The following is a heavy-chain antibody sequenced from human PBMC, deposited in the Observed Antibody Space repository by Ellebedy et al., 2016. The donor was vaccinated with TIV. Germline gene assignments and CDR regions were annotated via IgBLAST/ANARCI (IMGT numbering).Heavy chain of an antibody. CDR1: VFTFSHYA. J-gene: IGHJ4*02. CDR3: AKEDYGGNFDD. Sequence: GGSLRLSXAASVFTFSHYAMTWVRQAPGKGLEWVSSISASGGSTFYADSVKGRFSFSRDNSKNTLHLLMNSLRAEDTAIYYCAKEDYGGNFDDWGQGTLVTVSS. CDR2: ISASGGST. D-gene: IGHD4-23*01. V-gene: IGHV3-23*01.